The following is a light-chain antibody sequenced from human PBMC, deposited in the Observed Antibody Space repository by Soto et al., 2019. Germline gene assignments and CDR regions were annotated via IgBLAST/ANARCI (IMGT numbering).Light chain of an antibody. Sequence: EIVLTQSPGTLSLSPGERATLSCRASQSLSSSYLAWYQQKPGQAPRLLMFGASTRATGIPARFSGSGSEAEFTLTISSLQSEDFAVYYCQQYSVWPLTFGGGTKVDIK. CDR2: GAS. CDR3: QQYSVWPLT. CDR1: QSLSSSY. J-gene: IGKJ4*01. V-gene: IGKV3-20*01.